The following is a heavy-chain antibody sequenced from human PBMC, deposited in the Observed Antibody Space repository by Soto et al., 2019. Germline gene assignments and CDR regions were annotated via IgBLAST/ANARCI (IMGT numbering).Heavy chain of an antibody. Sequence: EVQLVESGGGLIQPGGSLRLSCAASGFIFNTYSMNWVRQAPGKGLEWVSYISGSSQTIFYADSVRGRFTISRDNANNSTYLQMVSLRDEDTAVYYCARTSLWRRGSVDYWGQGTLVTVSS. CDR3: ARTSLWRRGSVDY. J-gene: IGHJ4*02. CDR1: GFIFNTYS. CDR2: ISGSSQTI. D-gene: IGHD2-21*01. V-gene: IGHV3-48*02.